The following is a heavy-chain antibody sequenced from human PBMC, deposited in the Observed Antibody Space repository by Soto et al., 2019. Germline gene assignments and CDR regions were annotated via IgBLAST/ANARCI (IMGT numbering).Heavy chain of an antibody. CDR3: ATTRGIAVGGSFDH. Sequence: SETLSLTCIVSGASISSRSSYWGWIRQPPGKGLEWVGTFYSGSTYNNPSLKSRVTISVDTSKNQFSLKLSSVAAEDTAIYYCATTRGIAVGGSFDHWGQGTLVTVS. D-gene: IGHD6-13*01. CDR1: GASISSRSSY. J-gene: IGHJ5*02. CDR2: FYSGST. V-gene: IGHV4-39*01.